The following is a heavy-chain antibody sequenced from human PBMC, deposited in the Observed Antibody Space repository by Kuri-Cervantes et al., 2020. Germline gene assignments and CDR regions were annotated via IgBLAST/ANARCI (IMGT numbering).Heavy chain of an antibody. CDR3: ARSTIFGYYYYYMDV. J-gene: IGHJ6*03. Sequence: LSLTCAASGFTFSGYDMHWVRQATGKGLEWVSAIGTAGDTYYPGSVKGRFTISRENAKNSLYLQMNSLRAGDTAVYYCARSTIFGYYYYYMDVWGKGTTVTVSS. V-gene: IGHV3-13*01. CDR2: IGTAGDT. CDR1: GFTFSGYD. D-gene: IGHD3-3*01.